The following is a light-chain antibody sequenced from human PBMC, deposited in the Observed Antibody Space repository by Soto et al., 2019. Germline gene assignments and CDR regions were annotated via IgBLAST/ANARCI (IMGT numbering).Light chain of an antibody. CDR3: QQADTFTIT. CDR1: QGISRS. Sequence: DIQMTQSPSSVSASVGDRVTITCQASQGISRSLAWYQKKPGKDPKLLIYSASSLQSEVPSRFSGSGFGTDFTLTISRLQTEDFATYYCQQADTFTITFGQGTRLEIK. J-gene: IGKJ5*01. CDR2: SAS. V-gene: IGKV1D-12*01.